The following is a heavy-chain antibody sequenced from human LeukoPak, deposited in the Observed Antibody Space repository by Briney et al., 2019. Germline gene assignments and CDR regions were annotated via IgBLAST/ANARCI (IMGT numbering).Heavy chain of an antibody. Sequence: GGSLRLSCAASGFTFSSYGMHWVRQAPGKGLEWVSAIGGRDGSTYYADSVKGRFTISRDNSKNTLYVQMNSLRAEDTAVYYCAKGHYYGSGSLDYWGQGTLVTVSS. CDR2: IGGRDGST. CDR1: GFTFSSYG. D-gene: IGHD3-10*01. CDR3: AKGHYYGSGSLDY. V-gene: IGHV3-23*01. J-gene: IGHJ4*02.